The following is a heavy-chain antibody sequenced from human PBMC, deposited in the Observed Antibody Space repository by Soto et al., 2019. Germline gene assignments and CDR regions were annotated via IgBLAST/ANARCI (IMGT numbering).Heavy chain of an antibody. CDR2: ISWNSGSI. Sequence: EVQLVESGGGLVQPGRSLRLSCAASGFTFDDYAMHWVRQAPGKGLEWVSGISWNSGSIGYADSVKGRFTISRDNAKNSLYLQMNSLRAEDTALYYCAKDKGLYYYYYYAMDVWGQGTTVTVSS. J-gene: IGHJ6*02. D-gene: IGHD3-10*01. CDR1: GFTFDDYA. CDR3: AKDKGLYYYYYYAMDV. V-gene: IGHV3-9*01.